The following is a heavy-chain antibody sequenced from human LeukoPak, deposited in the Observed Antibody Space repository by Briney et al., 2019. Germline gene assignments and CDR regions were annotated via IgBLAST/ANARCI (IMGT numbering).Heavy chain of an antibody. CDR2: IKQDGSEK. D-gene: IGHD3-10*01. V-gene: IGHV3-7*01. CDR1: GFTFSSFW. CDR3: ARDSEGSGSYYDY. J-gene: IGHJ4*02. Sequence: GGSLRLSCAASGFTFSSFWMAWVHQAPGKGLEWVANIKQDGSEKNYVDSVKGRFTISRDNAKKSLHLQMNSLRAEDTAVYYCARDSEGSGSYYDYWGQGTLVTVSS.